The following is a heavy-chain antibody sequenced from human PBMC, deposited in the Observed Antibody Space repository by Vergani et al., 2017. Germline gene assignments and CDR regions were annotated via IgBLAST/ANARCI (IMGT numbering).Heavy chain of an antibody. J-gene: IGHJ6*02. V-gene: IGHV1-58*02. Sequence: QLVQSGAEVKKPGTSVKVSCKASGFTFTSSAMQWVRQARGQRLEWIGWIVVGSGNTNYAQKFQERVTITRDMSTSTAYMELSSLRSEDTAVYYCAASGISYYDFWSGYPLGMDVWGQGTTVTVSS. CDR2: IVVGSGNT. CDR3: AASGISYYDFWSGYPLGMDV. D-gene: IGHD3-3*01. CDR1: GFTFTSSA.